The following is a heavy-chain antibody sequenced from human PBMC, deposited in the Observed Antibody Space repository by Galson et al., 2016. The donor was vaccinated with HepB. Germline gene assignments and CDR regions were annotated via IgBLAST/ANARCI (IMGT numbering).Heavy chain of an antibody. CDR1: GFSFSASG. V-gene: IGHV3-30*18. Sequence: SLRLSCAASGFSFSASGIHWVRQAPGKGLQWVALIAYDGVYKYYADSVKGRVTISRDNSKNTLYLQMNSLRADDTALYYCAKGKGRGTWHTYAFDIWGQGTMVTVSS. D-gene: IGHD5-24*01. J-gene: IGHJ3*02. CDR2: IAYDGVYK. CDR3: AKGKGRGTWHTYAFDI.